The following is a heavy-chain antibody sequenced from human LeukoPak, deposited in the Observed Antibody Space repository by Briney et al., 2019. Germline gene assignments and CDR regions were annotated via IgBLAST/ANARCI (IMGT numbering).Heavy chain of an antibody. CDR1: GFTFSSYS. J-gene: IGHJ5*02. V-gene: IGHV3-21*01. CDR3: ARAGGIAAAGRRGGFDP. Sequence: GGSLRLSCAASGFTFSSYSMNWVRQAPGKGLEWVSSTSSSSSYIYYADSVKGRFTISRDNAKNSLYLQMNSLRAEDTAVYYCARAGGIAAAGRRGGFDPWGQGTLVTVSS. D-gene: IGHD6-13*01. CDR2: TSSSSSYI.